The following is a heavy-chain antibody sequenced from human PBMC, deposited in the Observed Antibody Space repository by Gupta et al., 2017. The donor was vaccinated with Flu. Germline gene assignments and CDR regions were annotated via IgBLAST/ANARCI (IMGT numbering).Heavy chain of an antibody. CDR2: INPTSGDT. V-gene: IGHV1-2*06. D-gene: IGHD3-22*01. CDR1: GYSFTAYF. Sequence: GAEVRQPGASVRVSCKASGYSFTAYFIHWVRQAPGQGLEWMGRINPTSGDTKYAQKFQGRVTVTRDTSISTAFMELNRLISDDTAVYYCARAYYYDSSAFYFDYWGQGTLVTVSS. J-gene: IGHJ4*02. CDR3: ARAYYYDSSAFYFDY.